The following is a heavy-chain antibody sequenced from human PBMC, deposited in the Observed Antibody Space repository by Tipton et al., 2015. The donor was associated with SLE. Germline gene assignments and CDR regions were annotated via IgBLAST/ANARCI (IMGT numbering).Heavy chain of an antibody. V-gene: IGHV4-31*03. CDR2: IYYNGNT. D-gene: IGHD3-10*01. J-gene: IGHJ4*02. CDR3: AREGITMVQGGFDF. CDR1: GGSISSGGYY. Sequence: TLSLTCTVSGGSISSGGYYWSWIRQHPGKGLEWIGNIYYNGNTYYNLSLKSRVTISVDTSKNQFSLKLSSVTAADTAVYYCAREGITMVQGGFDFWGQGPLVTVSS.